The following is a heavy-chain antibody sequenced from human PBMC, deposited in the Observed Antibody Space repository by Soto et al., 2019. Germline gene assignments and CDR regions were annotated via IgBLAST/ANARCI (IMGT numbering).Heavy chain of an antibody. J-gene: IGHJ3*02. D-gene: IGHD3-9*01. V-gene: IGHV4-31*03. CDR2: IYYSGST. Sequence: SETLSLTCTVSGGSISSRGYYWSWIRQHPGKGLEWIGYIYYSGSTYYNPSLKSRVTISVDTSKNQFSLKLSSVTAADTAVYYCARTYYDILTGPLREDAFDIWGQGTMVTVSS. CDR1: GGSISSRGYY. CDR3: ARTYYDILTGPLREDAFDI.